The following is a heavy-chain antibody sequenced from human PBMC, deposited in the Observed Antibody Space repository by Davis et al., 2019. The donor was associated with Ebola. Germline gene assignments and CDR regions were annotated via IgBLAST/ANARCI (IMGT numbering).Heavy chain of an antibody. CDR2: INPSGGST. Sequence: AASVKVSCKASGYTFTSYYMHWVRQAPGQGLEWMGIINPSGGSTSYPQKFQGRVTMTRDTSTSTVYMELSSLRSEDTAVYYCARAAGTDDYFDYWGQGTLVTVSS. CDR3: ARAAGTDDYFDY. CDR1: GYTFTSYY. V-gene: IGHV1-46*01. J-gene: IGHJ4*02. D-gene: IGHD6-13*01.